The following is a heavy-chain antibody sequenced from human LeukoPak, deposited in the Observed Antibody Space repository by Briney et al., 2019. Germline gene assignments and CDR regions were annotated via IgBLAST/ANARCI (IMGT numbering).Heavy chain of an antibody. J-gene: IGHJ4*02. CDR3: AAERYYYDSSGFPFDF. Sequence: RGSLRLSCASSGFSVSRNFMTWVRRSPGKGLEWVSLIYGGGGTFYPDSVKGRFTISRDNAKNSLYLQMNSLRAEDTAVYYCAAERYYYDSSGFPFDFWGQGTLVTVS. V-gene: IGHV3-66*01. CDR1: GFSVSRNF. CDR2: IYGGGGT. D-gene: IGHD3-22*01.